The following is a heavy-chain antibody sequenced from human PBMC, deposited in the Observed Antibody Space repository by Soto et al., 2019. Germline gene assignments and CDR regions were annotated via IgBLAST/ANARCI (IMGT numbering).Heavy chain of an antibody. V-gene: IGHV4-34*01. CDR3: AIGLIVWFGELSRRGGYYYYMDV. D-gene: IGHD3-10*01. J-gene: IGHJ6*03. CDR1: GGSFSGYQ. CDR2: INDSGNI. Sequence: QVQLQQWGAGLLKPSETLSLTCAGYGGSFSGYQWSWIRQTPGKGLEWIGEINDSGNINYKPSLKSRVTILVDTAKKQISLKVSSVTAADTAVYYCAIGLIVWFGELSRRGGYYYYMDVWGKGTTVTVSS.